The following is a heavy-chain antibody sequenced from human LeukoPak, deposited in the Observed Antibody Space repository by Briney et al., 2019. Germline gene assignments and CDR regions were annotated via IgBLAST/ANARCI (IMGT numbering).Heavy chain of an antibody. J-gene: IGHJ4*02. CDR1: GRPIRSSSHY. Sequence: SETLSLTCTVSGRPIRSSSHYWRWIRQPPGKGLEWIGSIYYSGSTYYNPSLKSRVTMSIDTSRKQFSLKLNSVTAADTAVYYCARWEGSSSLFDNWGQGTLVTVSS. CDR3: ARWEGSSSLFDN. V-gene: IGHV4-39*07. CDR2: IYYSGST. D-gene: IGHD6-6*01.